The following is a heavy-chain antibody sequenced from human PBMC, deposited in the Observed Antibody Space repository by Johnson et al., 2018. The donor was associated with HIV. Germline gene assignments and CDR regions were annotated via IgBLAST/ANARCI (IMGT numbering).Heavy chain of an antibody. J-gene: IGHJ3*02. CDR3: ARDGGIQLWSACDI. V-gene: IGHV3-7*01. D-gene: IGHD5-18*01. Sequence: EVQLVESGGGVVQPGRSLRLSCTASGFTFSSYWMSWVRQAPGKGLEWVANIKQDGSEKYYADSVKGRFTISRDNSKNTLYLQMNSLRAEDTAVYYCARDGGIQLWSACDIWGQGTMVTVSS. CDR2: IKQDGSEK. CDR1: GFTFSSYW.